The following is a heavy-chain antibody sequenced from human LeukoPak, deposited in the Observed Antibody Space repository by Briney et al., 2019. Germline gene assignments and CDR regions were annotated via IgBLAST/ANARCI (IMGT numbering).Heavy chain of an antibody. CDR3: ARGQAVAGFFDY. D-gene: IGHD6-19*01. CDR1: GYTFTSYA. V-gene: IGHV1-3*01. CDR2: INAGNGNT. J-gene: IGHJ4*02. Sequence: PRASVKVSCKASGYTFTSYAMHWVRQAPGQRLEWVGWINAGNGNTKYSQKFQGRVTITRDTSASTAYMELSSLRSEDTAVYYCARGQAVAGFFDYWGQGTLVTVSS.